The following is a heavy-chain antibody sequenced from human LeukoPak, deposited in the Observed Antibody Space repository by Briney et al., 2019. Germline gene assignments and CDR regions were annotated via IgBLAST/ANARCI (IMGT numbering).Heavy chain of an antibody. J-gene: IGHJ5*02. V-gene: IGHV1-58*02. Sequence: GASVKVSCKTSGFTFRTSAIQWVRQARGQRLEWIGWTVVGRGETKYAQDLQGRVTITTDMSTSTAYLELSGLRSEDTAVYYCAAERYDGPCCWFDPWGQGTLVTVSS. CDR1: GFTFRTSA. CDR2: TVVGRGET. CDR3: AAERYDGPCCWFDP. D-gene: IGHD1-14*01.